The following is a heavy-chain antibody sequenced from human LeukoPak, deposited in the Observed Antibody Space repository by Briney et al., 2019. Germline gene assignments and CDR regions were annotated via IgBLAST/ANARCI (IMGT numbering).Heavy chain of an antibody. J-gene: IGHJ3*02. Sequence: SETLSLTCTVFGGSMNINNYYWAWIRQPPGKGLEWIGSIYYSGSTYYNPSLKSRVTISVDTSKNQFSLKLSSVTAADTAVYYCARHQLTQYCYGSGRRGAFDIWGQGTMVTVSS. CDR3: ARHQLTQYCYGSGRRGAFDI. CDR2: IYYSGST. V-gene: IGHV4-39*01. CDR1: GGSMNINNYY. D-gene: IGHD3-10*01.